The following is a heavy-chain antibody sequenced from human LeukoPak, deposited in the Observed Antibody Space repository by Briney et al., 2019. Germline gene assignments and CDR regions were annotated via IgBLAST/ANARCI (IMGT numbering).Heavy chain of an antibody. D-gene: IGHD5-24*01. CDR2: IIPIFGTA. Sequence: ASVKVSCKASGFTFISYYIHWVRQAPGQGLEWMGGIIPIFGTANYAQKFQGRVTITADESTSTAYMELSSLRSEDTAVYYCAVGSGDGSGYYFDYWGQGTLVTVSS. CDR1: GFTFISYY. V-gene: IGHV1-69*13. CDR3: AVGSGDGSGYYFDY. J-gene: IGHJ4*02.